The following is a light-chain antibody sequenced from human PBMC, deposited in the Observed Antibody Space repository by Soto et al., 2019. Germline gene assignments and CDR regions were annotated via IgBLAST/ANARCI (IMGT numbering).Light chain of an antibody. Sequence: VLTQSPGTLSLSPGERATLSCRASQSVSSSNLAWYQKKPGQAPRVLIYGASTRATGIPDRFSGSGSVTDFTLTISRLEPEDFAVYYCQHYDNSPYTFGQGTNLEIK. CDR3: QHYDNSPYT. CDR1: QSVSSSN. CDR2: GAS. V-gene: IGKV3-20*01. J-gene: IGKJ2*01.